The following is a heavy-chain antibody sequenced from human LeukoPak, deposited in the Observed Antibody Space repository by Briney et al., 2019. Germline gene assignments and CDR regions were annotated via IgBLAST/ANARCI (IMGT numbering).Heavy chain of an antibody. J-gene: IGHJ5*02. CDR2: IYHSGST. D-gene: IGHD3-22*01. CDR1: GGSISSGGYY. CDR3: ARDLDYYDSSGYAANWFDP. V-gene: IGHV4-30-2*01. Sequence: SETLSLTCTVSGGSISSGGYYWSWIRQPPGKGLEWIGYIYHSGSTYYNPSLKSRVTISVDRSKNQFSLKLSSVTAADTAVYYCARDLDYYDSSGYAANWFDPWGQGTLVTVSS.